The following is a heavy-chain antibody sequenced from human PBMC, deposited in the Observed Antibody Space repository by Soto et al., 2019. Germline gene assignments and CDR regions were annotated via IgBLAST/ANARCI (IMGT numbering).Heavy chain of an antibody. J-gene: IGHJ4*02. CDR3: AKDSKDIVVVPVYFDY. CDR1: GFTFSSYA. V-gene: IGHV3-23*01. Sequence: PGGSPRLSCAASGFTFSSYAMSWVRQAPGKGLEWVSAISGSGGSTYYADSVKGRFTISRDNSKNTLYLQMNSLRAEDTAVYYCAKDSKDIVVVPVYFDYWGQGTLVTVSS. D-gene: IGHD2-2*01. CDR2: ISGSGGST.